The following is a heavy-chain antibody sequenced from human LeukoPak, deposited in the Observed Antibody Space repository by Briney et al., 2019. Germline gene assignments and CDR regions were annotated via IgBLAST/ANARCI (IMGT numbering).Heavy chain of an antibody. V-gene: IGHV3-15*01. CDR1: GFTFSDAW. J-gene: IGHJ4*02. Sequence: PGGSLRLSCAASGFTFSDAWMSWLRQAPGKGLEWVGRIKSKSDGCTTDYAAPVRGRFTISRDDSKHTLYLQMNSLKIEDRAVYYCSTAPGIVGDSTFDFWGQGTLVTVSS. CDR3: STAPGIVGDSTFDF. D-gene: IGHD1-26*01. CDR2: IKSKSDGCTT.